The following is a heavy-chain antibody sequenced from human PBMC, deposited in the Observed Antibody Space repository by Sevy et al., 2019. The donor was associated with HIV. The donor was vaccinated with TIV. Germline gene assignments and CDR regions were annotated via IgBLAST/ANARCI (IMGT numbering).Heavy chain of an antibody. D-gene: IGHD2-2*01. Sequence: VSCKASGGTFSSYAISWVRQAPGQGLEWMGGIIPIFGTANYAQKFQGRVTITAEKSTSTAYMELSSLRSEDTAVYYCARVPQAVVVPAARGYYFDYWGQGTLVTVSS. V-gene: IGHV1-69*06. CDR3: ARVPQAVVVPAARGYYFDY. CDR1: GGTFSSYA. J-gene: IGHJ4*02. CDR2: IIPIFGTA.